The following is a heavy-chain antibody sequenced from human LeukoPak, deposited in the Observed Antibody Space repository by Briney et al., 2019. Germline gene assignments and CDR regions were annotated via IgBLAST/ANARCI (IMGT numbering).Heavy chain of an antibody. D-gene: IGHD3-22*01. V-gene: IGHV5-51*01. J-gene: IGHJ4*02. CDR3: ARLYGSGTYYPYYFDY. Sequence: GESLKISCKGSGYSFTSYWIGWVRQMPGKGLEWMGIIYPGDSDTRYSPSFQGQVTISADKSISTAHLQWSSLKASDTAMYYCARLYGSGTYYPYYFDYWGQGTLVTVSS. CDR2: IYPGDSDT. CDR1: GYSFTSYW.